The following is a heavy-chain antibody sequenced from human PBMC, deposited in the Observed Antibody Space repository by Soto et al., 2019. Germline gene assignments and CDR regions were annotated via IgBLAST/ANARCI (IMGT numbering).Heavy chain of an antibody. CDR2: IIPIFGTA. CDR3: ARDTYYYDSSGPPGWFDP. CDR1: GGTFSSYA. Sequence: GSTVKVSCKASGGTFSSYAISWVRQAPGQGLEWMGGIIPIFGTANYAQKFQGRVTITADESTSTAYMELSSLRSEDTAVYYCARDTYYYDSSGPPGWFDPWGQGTLVTVSS. D-gene: IGHD3-22*01. V-gene: IGHV1-69*13. J-gene: IGHJ5*02.